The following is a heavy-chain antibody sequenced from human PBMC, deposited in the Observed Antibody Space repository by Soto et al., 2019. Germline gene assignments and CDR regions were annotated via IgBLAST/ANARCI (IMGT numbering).Heavy chain of an antibody. J-gene: IGHJ6*02. CDR3: ARAVATISYYGVDV. V-gene: IGHV3-23*01. Sequence: PGGSLRLSCEDSGFTLNSYSLTWVRQAPGKGLEWVADITASGIRTLYADSVKGRFTISRDDSRSTLFLQMNRLRVEDTAVYYCARAVATISYYGVDVCGQGATVTVSS. CDR2: ITASGIRT. CDR1: GFTLNSYS. D-gene: IGHD5-12*01.